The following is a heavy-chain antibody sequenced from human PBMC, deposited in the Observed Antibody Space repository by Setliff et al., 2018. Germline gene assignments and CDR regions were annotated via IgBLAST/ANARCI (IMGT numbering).Heavy chain of an antibody. Sequence: GGSLRLSCAASGFTFSSYGMHWVRQAPGKGLEWVAFTRYNGDGKYYADSVKGRFTISRDNSNNTLYLQMSSLRTEDTAVYYCRLWFGELLRDYWGQGTLVTVSS. D-gene: IGHD3-10*01. CDR3: RLWFGELLRDY. V-gene: IGHV3-30*02. CDR1: GFTFSSYG. J-gene: IGHJ4*02. CDR2: TRYNGDGK.